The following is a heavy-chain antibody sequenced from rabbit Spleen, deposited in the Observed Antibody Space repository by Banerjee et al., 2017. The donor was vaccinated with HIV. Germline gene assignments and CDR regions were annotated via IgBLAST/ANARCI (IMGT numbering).Heavy chain of an antibody. V-gene: IGHV1S40*01. CDR3: ARGSATMTMVVTGYYLGL. CDR1: GFSFNNNDY. D-gene: IGHD2-1*01. Sequence: QSLEESGGGLVKPGGTLTLTCTASGFSFNNNDYMCCVRQAPGKGLEWIACIYTGSGNTYYASWAKGRFTVSKTSSTTVTLQRTSLTAADTATYFCARGSATMTMVVTGYYLGLWGPGTLVTVS. CDR2: IYTGSGNT. J-gene: IGHJ4*01.